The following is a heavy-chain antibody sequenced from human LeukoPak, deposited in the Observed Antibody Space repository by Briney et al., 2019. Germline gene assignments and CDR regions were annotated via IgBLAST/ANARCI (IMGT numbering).Heavy chain of an antibody. Sequence: ASVKVSCKASGYTFTSYGISWVRQAPGQGLEWMGWISAYNGNTNYAQKLQGRVTMTTDTSTSTAYMELRSLRSDDTAVYYCARARRASKSMVATPFDYWGQGTLVTVSS. CDR2: ISAYNGNT. D-gene: IGHD5-12*01. J-gene: IGHJ4*02. CDR3: ARARRASKSMVATPFDY. V-gene: IGHV1-18*01. CDR1: GYTFTSYG.